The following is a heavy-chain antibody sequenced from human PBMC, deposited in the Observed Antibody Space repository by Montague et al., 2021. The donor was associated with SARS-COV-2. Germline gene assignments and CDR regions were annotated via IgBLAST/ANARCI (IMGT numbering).Heavy chain of an antibody. CDR2: INHNERT. CDR3: ARGDGQHITSFDVVRIYWYYDF. J-gene: IGHJ2*01. V-gene: IGHV4-34*01. Sequence: SETLSLTCAVYGGPLGDYYWGWIRQSPGNGLEWIGEINHNERTNNSPSLKSRVAISVDKSKNQFSLRLNSVTTADTAVYYCARGDGQHITSFDVVRIYWYYDFWGRGTLVTVSS. D-gene: IGHD3-9*01. CDR1: GGPLGDYY.